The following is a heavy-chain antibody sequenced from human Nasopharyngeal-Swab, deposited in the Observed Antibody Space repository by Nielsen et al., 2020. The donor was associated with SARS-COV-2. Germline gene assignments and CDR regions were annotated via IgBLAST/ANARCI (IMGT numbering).Heavy chain of an antibody. J-gene: IGHJ4*02. CDR2: INPSGGST. Sequence: ASVKVSCKASGYTFTSYYMHWVRQAPGQGLEWMGVINPSGGSTSYAQKFQGRVTMARDTSTSTVYMELSSLRSEDTAVYYCARAEMRTTVTTYWNYWGQGTLVTVS. V-gene: IGHV1-46*01. D-gene: IGHD4-17*01. CDR1: GYTFTSYY. CDR3: ARAEMRTTVTTYWNY.